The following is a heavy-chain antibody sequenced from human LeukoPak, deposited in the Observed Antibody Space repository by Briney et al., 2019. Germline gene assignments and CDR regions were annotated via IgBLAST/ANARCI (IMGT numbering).Heavy chain of an antibody. CDR1: GGSISSITYY. Sequence: SETLSLTCTVSGGSISSITYYWGWIRQPPGKGLEWVGHMYYRGNTFYNPSLKSRVTISVDTSKNQFSLKLRSVTAADTAVYYCARDPTTMYYFDYWGQGTLVTVSS. CDR3: ARDPTTMYYFDY. CDR2: MYYRGNT. V-gene: IGHV4-39*07. D-gene: IGHD4-11*01. J-gene: IGHJ4*02.